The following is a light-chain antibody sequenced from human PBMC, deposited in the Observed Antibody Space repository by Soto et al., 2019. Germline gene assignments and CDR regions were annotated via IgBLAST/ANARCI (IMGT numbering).Light chain of an antibody. Sequence: DIQMTQSPSSLSASVGDRVTITCRASQSISSYLNWYQQKPGKAPKLLIYAASSLQSGVPSRFSGSGSATDFTLTISSPQPEDFATYYCQHSYSTLWTFGQGTKVEVK. CDR2: AAS. J-gene: IGKJ1*01. CDR3: QHSYSTLWT. CDR1: QSISSY. V-gene: IGKV1-39*01.